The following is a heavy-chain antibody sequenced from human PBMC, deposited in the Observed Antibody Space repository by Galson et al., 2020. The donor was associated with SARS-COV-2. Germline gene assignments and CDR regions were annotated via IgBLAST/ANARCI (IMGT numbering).Heavy chain of an antibody. CDR3: ARRYTYGLSPYWYFDL. Sequence: SETLSLTCAVSGVSISSGGYSWTWIRHPPGKALEWIGYIYQSVATQYNPSPKSRLTISVDRSKNPLSLDLRAANVADSAVYYCARRYTYGLSPYWYFDLCGRGTLVTVSS. V-gene: IGHV4-30-2*01. J-gene: IGHJ2*01. D-gene: IGHD5-18*01. CDR1: GVSISSGGYS. CDR2: IYQSVAT.